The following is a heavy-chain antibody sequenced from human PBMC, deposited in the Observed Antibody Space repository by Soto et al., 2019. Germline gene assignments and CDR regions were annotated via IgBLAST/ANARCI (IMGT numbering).Heavy chain of an antibody. J-gene: IGHJ6*02. D-gene: IGHD2-2*01. CDR3: SRGGDIAVVPVDTYYYYGLDV. CDR2: ISYDGINK. Sequence: QVQLVESRGGVVQPGRSLRLSCAASGFPFSNYAMHWVRQAPGKGLKWVAFISYDGINKYYADSVKGRFTISRDNSKNTLYLQMNRLRAEDTAVYYCSRGGDIAVVPVDTYYYYGLDVWGQGTTVTVSS. CDR1: GFPFSNYA. V-gene: IGHV3-30-3*01.